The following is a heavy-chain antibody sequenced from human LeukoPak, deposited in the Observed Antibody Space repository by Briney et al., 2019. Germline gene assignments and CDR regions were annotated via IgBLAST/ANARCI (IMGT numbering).Heavy chain of an antibody. D-gene: IGHD3-10*01. J-gene: IGHJ4*02. CDR2: ISGSGGST. CDR3: AKDWSTYGEFQGSGYFDY. V-gene: IGHV3-23*01. CDR1: GFTFSSYA. Sequence: PGGSLRLSCAASGFTFSSYAMSWVRQAPGKGLEWVSAISGSGGSTYYADSVKGRFTISRDNSKNTLYLQMNSLRAEDTAVYYCAKDWSTYGEFQGSGYFDYWGQGTLVTVSS.